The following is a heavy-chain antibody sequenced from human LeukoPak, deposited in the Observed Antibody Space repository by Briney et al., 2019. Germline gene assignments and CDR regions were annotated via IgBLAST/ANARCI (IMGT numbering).Heavy chain of an antibody. V-gene: IGHV3-21*01. D-gene: IGHD7-27*01. CDR2: ISSTSNYI. J-gene: IGHJ6*02. Sequence: GGSLRLSCAVSGFNFNTYSMNWVRQAPGKGPEWVSSISSTSNYIYYAESVKGRFAVSRDNAKNSLYLQMNSLRADDTAVYYCARAGDILLVSYFHYYGMDVWGQGTTVIVSS. CDR1: GFNFNTYS. CDR3: ARAGDILLVSYFHYYGMDV.